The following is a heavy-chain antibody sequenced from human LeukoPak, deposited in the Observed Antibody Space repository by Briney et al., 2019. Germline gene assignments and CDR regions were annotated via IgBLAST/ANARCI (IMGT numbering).Heavy chain of an antibody. CDR2: ISGSGSTT. J-gene: IGHJ4*02. CDR3: AKERDETGDFNAPFDQ. Sequence: GASLRLSCAASGFSFSTFAMNWVRQPPGRGLDWVSGISGSGSTTYYADSVKGRLTISRDNSNNTLFLQMDRLKGEDTAVYFCAKERDETGDFNAPFDQWGQGTLVTVSS. CDR1: GFSFSTFA. D-gene: IGHD3-9*01. V-gene: IGHV3-23*01.